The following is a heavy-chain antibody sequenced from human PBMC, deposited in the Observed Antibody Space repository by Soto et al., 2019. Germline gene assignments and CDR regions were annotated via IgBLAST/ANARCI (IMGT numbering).Heavy chain of an antibody. D-gene: IGHD1-26*01. CDR3: ARDGVGATAFFGFLDY. V-gene: IGHV3-33*01. CDR1: GNIFSGYG. Sequence: DLEQSGGGVVQPGRSLRLSCAAPGNIFSGYGMHWVRQAPGKGLEWVAVIWFDGSERYYADSAKGRFTISRDNSKSTLYLQMDSLRAEDTAVYYCARDGVGATAFFGFLDYWGQGTLVSVSS. J-gene: IGHJ4*02. CDR2: IWFDGSER.